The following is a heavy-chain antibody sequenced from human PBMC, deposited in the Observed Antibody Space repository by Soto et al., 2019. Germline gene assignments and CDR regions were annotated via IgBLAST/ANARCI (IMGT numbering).Heavy chain of an antibody. Sequence: PSETLSLTCAVYGGSFSDYSWTWIRQPPGKGLEWIGEINHSGSTYYNPSLKSRVTISVDTSKNQFSLKLTSVTAADTAVYYCAKGPWQPPHCFDPWGLGTLVTVSS. D-gene: IGHD6-13*01. CDR2: INHSGST. V-gene: IGHV4-34*01. CDR3: AKGPWQPPHCFDP. J-gene: IGHJ5*02. CDR1: GGSFSDYS.